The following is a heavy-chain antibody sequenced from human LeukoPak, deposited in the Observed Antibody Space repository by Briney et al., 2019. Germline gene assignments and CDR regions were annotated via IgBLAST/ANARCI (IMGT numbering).Heavy chain of an antibody. CDR2: ISCDGSNK. CDR3: ARERGYCSGGSCYSPPSPSSVDY. D-gene: IGHD2-15*01. CDR1: GFTFSSYA. V-gene: IGHV3-30-3*01. J-gene: IGHJ4*02. Sequence: GGSLRLSCAASGFTFSSYAMHWVRQAPGKGLEWVAVISCDGSNKYYADSVKGRFTISRDNSKNTLYLQMNSLRAEDTAVYYCARERGYCSGGSCYSPPSPSSVDYWGQGTLVTVSS.